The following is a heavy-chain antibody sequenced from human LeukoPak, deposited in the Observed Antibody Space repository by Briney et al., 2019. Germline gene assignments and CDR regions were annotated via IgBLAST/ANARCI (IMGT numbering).Heavy chain of an antibody. J-gene: IGHJ4*02. V-gene: IGHV3-7*03. CDR1: GFTFSSYW. CDR2: IKQDGSGK. Sequence: PGGSLRLSCAASGFTFSSYWMSWVRQAPGKGLEWVANIKQDGSGKYYVDSVKGRFTISRDNSKNTLYLQMNSLRAEDTAVYFCAKVVPADNYFDYWGQGTLVTVSS. D-gene: IGHD2-2*01. CDR3: AKVVPADNYFDY.